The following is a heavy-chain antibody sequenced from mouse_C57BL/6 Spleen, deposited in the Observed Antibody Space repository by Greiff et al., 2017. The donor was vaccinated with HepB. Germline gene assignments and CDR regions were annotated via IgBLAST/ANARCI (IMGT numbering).Heavy chain of an antibody. V-gene: IGHV1-82*01. CDR2: IYPGDGDT. D-gene: IGHD1-1*01. CDR3: ARSGYYGSPCYFDV. Sequence: VQLQQSGPELVKPGASVKISCKASGYAFSSSWMNWVKQRPGKGLEWIGRIYPGDGDTNYTGKFKGKATLTADKSSSTAYMQLSSLTSEDSAVYFCARSGYYGSPCYFDVWGTGTTVTVSS. J-gene: IGHJ1*03. CDR1: GYAFSSSW.